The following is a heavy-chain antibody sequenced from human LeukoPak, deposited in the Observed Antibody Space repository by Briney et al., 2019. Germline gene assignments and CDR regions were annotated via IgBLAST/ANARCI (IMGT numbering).Heavy chain of an antibody. J-gene: IGHJ4*02. CDR2: ISGSGGGT. V-gene: IGHV3-23*01. Sequence: GGSLRLSCAASGFTFSSYAMSWVRQAPGKGLEWVSAISGSGGGTYYADSVKGRFTISRDNSKNTLYEQMNSLRAEDTAVYYCAKATAYYYADYWGQGTLVTVSS. CDR3: AKATAYYYADY. CDR1: GFTFSSYA. D-gene: IGHD3-10*01.